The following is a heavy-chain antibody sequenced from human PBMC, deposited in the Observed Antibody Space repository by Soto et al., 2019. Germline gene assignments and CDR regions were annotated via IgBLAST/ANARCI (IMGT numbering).Heavy chain of an antibody. V-gene: IGHV1-2*04. CDR3: ARRTVGRDGYNDAFDI. Sequence: ASVKVSCKASGYTLTGYYMHWVRQAPGQGLEWMGWINPNSGGTNYAQKFQGWVTMTRDTSISTAYMELSRLRSDDTAVYYCARRTVGRDGYNDAFDIWGQGTMVTVSS. CDR1: GYTLTGYY. J-gene: IGHJ3*02. CDR2: INPNSGGT. D-gene: IGHD5-12*01.